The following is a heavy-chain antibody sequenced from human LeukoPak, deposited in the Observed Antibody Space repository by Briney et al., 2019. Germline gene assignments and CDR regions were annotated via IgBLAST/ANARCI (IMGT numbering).Heavy chain of an antibody. V-gene: IGHV1-69*13. CDR3: ARYCSSTSCYGSDY. Sequence: SVKVSCKASGGTFSSYAISWVRQAPGQGLEWMGGIIPIFGTANYAQKFQGRVTITADESTSTAYMELSSPRSEDTAVYYCARYCSSTSCYGSDYWGQGTLVTVSS. J-gene: IGHJ4*02. CDR2: IIPIFGTA. D-gene: IGHD2-2*01. CDR1: GGTFSSYA.